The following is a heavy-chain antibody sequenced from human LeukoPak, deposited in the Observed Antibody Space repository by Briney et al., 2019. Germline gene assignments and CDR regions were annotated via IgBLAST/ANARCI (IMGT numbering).Heavy chain of an antibody. CDR3: ARGVSFDY. CDR2: IYYTGST. J-gene: IGHJ4*02. V-gene: IGHV4-39*01. CDR1: GGSISSSSYY. Sequence: PSETLSLTCTVSGGSISSSSYYWGWIRQPPGKGLEWIGSIYYTGSTYYNPSLKSRVTISADTSKNQFSLKLSSMTAADTAVYYCARGVSFDYWGQGTLVTVSS. D-gene: IGHD3-10*01.